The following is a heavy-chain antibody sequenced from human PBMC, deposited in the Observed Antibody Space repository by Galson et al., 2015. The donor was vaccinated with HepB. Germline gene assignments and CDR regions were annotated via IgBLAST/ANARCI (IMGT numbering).Heavy chain of an antibody. J-gene: IGHJ4*02. D-gene: IGHD3-10*01. CDR1: GDSISGSHW. V-gene: IGHV4-4*02. CDR2: IYHSGST. Sequence: LSLTCAVSGDSISGSHWWNWVRQPPGKGLECIGEIYHSGSTNYNLNLKSRVTMSVDKSKNQFSLRLSAVTAADTAVYYCARGYYGSGRLDYWGQGILVTVSS. CDR3: ARGYYGSGRLDY.